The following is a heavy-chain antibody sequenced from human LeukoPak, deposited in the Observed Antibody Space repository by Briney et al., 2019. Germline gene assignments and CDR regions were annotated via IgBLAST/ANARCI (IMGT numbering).Heavy chain of an antibody. CDR1: GGSISSSY. CDR2: IYYSGST. Sequence: PSETLSLTCTVSGGSISSSYWSWIRQPPGKGLEWIGYIYYSGSTNYNPSLKSRVTISVDTSKKQLSLKLSSVTAADTAVYYCARGIGGLPQGLLYWYFDLWGRGTLVTVSS. CDR3: ARGIGGLPQGLLYWYFDL. V-gene: IGHV4-59*01. D-gene: IGHD2-15*01. J-gene: IGHJ2*01.